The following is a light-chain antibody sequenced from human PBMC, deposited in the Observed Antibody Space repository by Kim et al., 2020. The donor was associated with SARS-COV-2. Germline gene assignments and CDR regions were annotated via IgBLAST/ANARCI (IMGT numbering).Light chain of an antibody. CDR3: QVWDSNTKV. CDR2: RDS. Sequence: VALGQTARITCGGDNIANKNVHWYQQRPGQAPLLVIYRDSNRPSGIPERFSGSNAGNTATLSISRAQDGDEADYYCQVWDSNTKVFGGGTQLTVL. J-gene: IGLJ3*02. V-gene: IGLV3-9*01. CDR1: NIANKN.